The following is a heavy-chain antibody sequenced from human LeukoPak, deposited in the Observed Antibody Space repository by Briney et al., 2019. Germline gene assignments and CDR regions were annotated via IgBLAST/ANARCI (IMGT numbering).Heavy chain of an antibody. Sequence: GGSLRLSCAASGFTFSSYAMSWVRQAPGKGLEWVSAISGSGGSTYYADSVKGRFTISRDNSKNTLYLQMNSLRAEDTAVYYCANSYYYDSSGYGFYYYWGQGTLVTVSS. V-gene: IGHV3-23*01. CDR1: GFTFSSYA. J-gene: IGHJ4*02. CDR2: ISGSGGST. CDR3: ANSYYYDSSGYGFYYY. D-gene: IGHD3-22*01.